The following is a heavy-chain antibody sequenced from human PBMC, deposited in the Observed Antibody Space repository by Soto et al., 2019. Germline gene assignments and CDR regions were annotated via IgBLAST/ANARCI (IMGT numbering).Heavy chain of an antibody. CDR2: ISGSGDIT. J-gene: IGHJ4*02. Sequence: EVQLLESGGGLVQPGGSLRLTCAVSGFSFSNSAMTWFRQAPGKGLEWVSGISGSGDITYNTDSVKSRFAISRDTSKNVGYLQMRSLRAEDTAVDYCAKVPQWVLRYHDLVFDYWGQGTLVTVSS. CDR1: GFSFSNSA. CDR3: AKVPQWVLRYHDLVFDY. D-gene: IGHD3-9*01. V-gene: IGHV3-23*01.